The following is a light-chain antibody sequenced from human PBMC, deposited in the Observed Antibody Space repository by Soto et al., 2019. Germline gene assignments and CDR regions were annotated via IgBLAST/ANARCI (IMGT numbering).Light chain of an antibody. CDR1: QSITSN. Sequence: EIVMTQSPATVSVSPGERATLSCRASQSITSNLAWYQQKPGQAPRLLIYGASTRATGIPARFSGSGSGTEFTLTISSLQSEDFAVYYCQQYNIWPRTFGQGTKVDIK. J-gene: IGKJ1*01. CDR2: GAS. V-gene: IGKV3-15*01. CDR3: QQYNIWPRT.